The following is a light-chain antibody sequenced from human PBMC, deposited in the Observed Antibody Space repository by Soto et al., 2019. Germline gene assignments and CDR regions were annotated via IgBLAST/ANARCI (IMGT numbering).Light chain of an antibody. CDR1: SSVIGGYNY. V-gene: IGLV2-11*01. Sequence: QSVLTQPRSVSGSPGPSVTISCTGTSSVIGGYNYVSWYQQHPGKAPKLMIYDVSKRPSGVPDRFSGSKSGNTASLTISGLQAEDEADYYCCSYAGSYTVVFGGGTKVTVL. CDR2: DVS. CDR3: CSYAGSYTVV. J-gene: IGLJ2*01.